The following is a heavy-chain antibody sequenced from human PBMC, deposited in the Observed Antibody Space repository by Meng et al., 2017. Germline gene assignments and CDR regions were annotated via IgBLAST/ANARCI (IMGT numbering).Heavy chain of an antibody. CDR1: GFTFSTYP. CDR2: ISYDGSNK. D-gene: IGHD2-15*01. J-gene: IGHJ4*02. V-gene: IGHV3-30*01. Sequence: GESLKISCAASGFTFSTYPIHWVRQAPGKGLEWVAVISYDGSNKYYADSVKGRFTISRDNSKNTLYLQMNSLRAEDTAVYYCARDSHIPTGKVVVEAAQDFDDWGQGTLVTVSS. CDR3: ARDSHIPTGKVVVEAAQDFDD.